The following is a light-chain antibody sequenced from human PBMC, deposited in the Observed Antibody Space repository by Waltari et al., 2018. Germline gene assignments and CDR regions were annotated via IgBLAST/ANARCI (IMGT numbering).Light chain of an antibody. CDR2: EVR. Sequence: QSALTQPASVSGSPGPSITISCTGTSSDVGGYEYVSWYQQYPGKAPKLMIYEVRNRPSGVSNRFSGSKSGNTASLTISGLQAEDEADYYCSSVTRSSTWVFGGGTKLTVL. CDR1: SSDVGGYEY. CDR3: SSVTRSSTWV. V-gene: IGLV2-14*01. J-gene: IGLJ3*02.